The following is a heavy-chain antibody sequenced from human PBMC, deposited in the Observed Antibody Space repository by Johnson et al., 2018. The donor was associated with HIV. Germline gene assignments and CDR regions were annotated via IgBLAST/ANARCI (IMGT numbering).Heavy chain of an antibody. D-gene: IGHD4-23*01. Sequence: DVQVVESGGGLVQPGGSLRLSCIASGFTFSSYWMSWVRQAPGKGLEWVANINQDGSEHYYVDSVSGRFTISRANAKDSLFLQLDSLRPEDTAVYYCARALQKTRGAFDIWGQGTMVTVSS. V-gene: IGHV3-7*01. CDR2: INQDGSEH. CDR1: GFTFSSYW. CDR3: ARALQKTRGAFDI. J-gene: IGHJ3*02.